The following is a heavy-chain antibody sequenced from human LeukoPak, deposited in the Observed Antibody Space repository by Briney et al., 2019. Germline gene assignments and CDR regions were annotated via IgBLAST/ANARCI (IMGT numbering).Heavy chain of an antibody. J-gene: IGHJ4*02. CDR1: GGSISNYY. V-gene: IGHV4-59*01. CDR2: IYYSGGT. CDR3: AAESERWLVRS. Sequence: SEALSLTCTVSGGSISNYYWSWIRQPPGKGLEWIGYIYYSGGTNYNPSLKSRITISIDTSKNQFSLKLRSVTAADTAVYYCAAESERWLVRSWGQGTLVTVSS. D-gene: IGHD6-19*01.